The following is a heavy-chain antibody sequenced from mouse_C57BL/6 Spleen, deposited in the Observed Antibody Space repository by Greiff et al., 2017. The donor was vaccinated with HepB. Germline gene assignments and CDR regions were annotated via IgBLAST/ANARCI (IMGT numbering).Heavy chain of an antibody. CDR2: INPNNGGT. CDR3: AREEGSKDGGYFDV. V-gene: IGHV1-18*01. Sequence: EVQLQQSGPELVKPGASVKIPCKASGYTFTDYNMDWVKQSHGKSLEWIGDINPNNGGTIYNQKFKGKATLTVDKSSSTAYMELRSLTSEDTAVYYCAREEGSKDGGYFDVWGTGTTVTVSS. D-gene: IGHD3-3*01. CDR1: GYTFTDYN. J-gene: IGHJ1*03.